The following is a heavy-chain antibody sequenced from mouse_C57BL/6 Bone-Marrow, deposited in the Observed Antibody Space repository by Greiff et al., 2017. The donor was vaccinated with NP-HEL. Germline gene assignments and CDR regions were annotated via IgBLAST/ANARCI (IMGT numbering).Heavy chain of an antibody. CDR2: ISSGGSYT. Sequence: EVNLVESGGDLVKPGGSLKLSCAASGFTFSSYGMSWVRQTPDKRLEWVATISSGGSYTYYPDSVKGRFTISRDNAKNTLYLQMSSLKSEDTAMYYCARRGTGRYFDYWGQGTTLTVSS. CDR1: GFTFSSYG. V-gene: IGHV5-6*02. J-gene: IGHJ2*01. CDR3: ARRGTGRYFDY. D-gene: IGHD4-1*01.